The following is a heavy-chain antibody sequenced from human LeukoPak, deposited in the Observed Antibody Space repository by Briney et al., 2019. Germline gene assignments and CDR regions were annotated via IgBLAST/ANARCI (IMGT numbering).Heavy chain of an antibody. CDR1: GFTSSSYA. J-gene: IGHJ4*02. Sequence: PGGSLRLSCAASGFTSSSYAMSWVRQAPGKGLEWVSAISGSGGSTYYADSVKGRFTISRDNSKDTLYLQMNSLRAEDTAVYYCAKAWSSGWAPFDYWGQGTLVTVSS. D-gene: IGHD6-25*01. V-gene: IGHV3-23*01. CDR3: AKAWSSGWAPFDY. CDR2: ISGSGGST.